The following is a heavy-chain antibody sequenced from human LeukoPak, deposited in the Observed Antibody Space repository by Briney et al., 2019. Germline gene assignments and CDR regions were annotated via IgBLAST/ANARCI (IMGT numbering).Heavy chain of an antibody. V-gene: IGHV4-59*01. Sequence: SETLSLTCTVSGDSIGSYYWSWLRQPPGKGLEWIGYIYYSGTTNYNPSLKSRVTISVDTSKNQFSLNLSSVTAADTAVYYCARDLGYNFDYWGQGTLVTVSS. CDR3: ARDLGYNFDY. D-gene: IGHD6-13*01. CDR2: IYYSGTT. CDR1: GDSIGSYY. J-gene: IGHJ4*02.